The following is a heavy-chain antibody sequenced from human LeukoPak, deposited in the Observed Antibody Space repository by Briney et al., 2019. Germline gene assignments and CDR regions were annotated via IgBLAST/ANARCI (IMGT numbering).Heavy chain of an antibody. CDR3: ARRGSNYYYYYYGMDV. Sequence: SETLSLTCAVYGGSFSGYYWSWIRQPPGKGLEWIGEVNHSGSTNYNPSPKSRVTISVDTSKNQFSLKLSSVTAADTAVYYCARRGSNYYYYYYGMDVWGQGTTVTVSS. CDR1: GGSFSGYY. V-gene: IGHV4-34*01. CDR2: VNHSGST. J-gene: IGHJ6*02. D-gene: IGHD4-11*01.